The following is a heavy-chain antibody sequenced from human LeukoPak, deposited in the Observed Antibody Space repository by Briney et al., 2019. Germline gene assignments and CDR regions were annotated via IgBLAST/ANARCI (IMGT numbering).Heavy chain of an antibody. D-gene: IGHD3-22*01. CDR1: GGSISSYY. V-gene: IGHV4-59*12. CDR2: IYYSGST. CDR3: ARAGNYYDSSVSDY. J-gene: IGHJ4*02. Sequence: SETLSLTCTVSGGSISSYYWSWIRQTPGKGLEWIGYIYYSGSTNYNPSLKSRVTISVDTSKNQFSLKLSSVTAADTAVYYCARAGNYYDSSVSDYWGQGTLVTVSS.